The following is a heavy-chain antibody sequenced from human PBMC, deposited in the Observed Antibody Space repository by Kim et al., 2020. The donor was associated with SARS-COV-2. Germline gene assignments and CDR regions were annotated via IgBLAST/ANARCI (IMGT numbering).Heavy chain of an antibody. CDR2: ISSSSRYI. J-gene: IGHJ4*02. D-gene: IGHD6-19*01. CDR1: GFTFRSYS. Sequence: GGSLRLSCAASGFTFRSYSMNGVRQAPGKGLEWVSSISSSSRYIYYAESVKGRFTISRDNAKNSLYLQMNSLRAEDTAVYYCASSYSSGWSYFDYWRQGTLVTVYS. CDR3: ASSYSSGWSYFDY. V-gene: IGHV3-21*01.